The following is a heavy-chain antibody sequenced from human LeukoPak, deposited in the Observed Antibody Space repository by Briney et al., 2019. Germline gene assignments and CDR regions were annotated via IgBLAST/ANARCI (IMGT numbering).Heavy chain of an antibody. J-gene: IGHJ3*02. CDR1: GFTFSDYY. Sequence: GGSLRLSCAASGFTFSDYYMSWIRQAPGKGLEWVSYISSSGSTIYYADSVKGRFTISRDNAKNSLNLQMNSLRAEDTAVYYCAGSSGPYDAFDIWGQGTMVTVSS. V-gene: IGHV3-11*01. CDR3: AGSSGPYDAFDI. D-gene: IGHD3-22*01. CDR2: ISSSGSTI.